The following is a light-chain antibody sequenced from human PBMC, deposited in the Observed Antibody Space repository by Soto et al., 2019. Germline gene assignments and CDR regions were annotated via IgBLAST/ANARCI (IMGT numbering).Light chain of an antibody. CDR2: DAS. Sequence: EIVLTQSPATLSLSPGERATLSCRASQSVSSYLAWYQQKPGQAPRLLIYDASNRATGIPARFSGSGSGTDFTLTISSLEPEDFAVYYCQRGSSTGWTFGQGTKVELK. J-gene: IGKJ1*01. CDR3: QRGSSTGWT. CDR1: QSVSSY. V-gene: IGKV3-11*01.